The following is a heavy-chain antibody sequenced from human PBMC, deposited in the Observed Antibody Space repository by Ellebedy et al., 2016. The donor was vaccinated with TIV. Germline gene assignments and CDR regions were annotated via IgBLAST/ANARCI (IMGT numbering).Heavy chain of an antibody. Sequence: AASVKVSCKASGGTFSSYAISWVRQAPGQGLEWMGRIIPILGIANYAQKFQGRVTITADKSTSTAYMELSSLRSEDTAVYYCASARGLLWFGELLYYWGQGTLVTVSS. D-gene: IGHD3-10*01. CDR1: GGTFSSYA. CDR2: IIPILGIA. CDR3: ASARGLLWFGELLYY. J-gene: IGHJ4*02. V-gene: IGHV1-69*04.